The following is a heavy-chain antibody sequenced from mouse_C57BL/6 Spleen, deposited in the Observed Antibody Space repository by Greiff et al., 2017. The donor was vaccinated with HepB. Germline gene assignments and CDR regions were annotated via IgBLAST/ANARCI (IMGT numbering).Heavy chain of an antibody. J-gene: IGHJ3*01. V-gene: IGHV1-5*01. CDR3: TRGGYGSSYAWFAY. CDR2: IYPGNSDT. D-gene: IGHD1-1*01. Sequence: VQLQQSGTVLARPGASVKMSCKTSGYTFTSYWMHWVQQRPEQGLEWIGAIYPGNSDTSYNQKFKGKAKLTAVTSASTAYMELSSLTNEDSAVYYCTRGGYGSSYAWFAYWGQGTLVTVAA. CDR1: GYTFTSYW.